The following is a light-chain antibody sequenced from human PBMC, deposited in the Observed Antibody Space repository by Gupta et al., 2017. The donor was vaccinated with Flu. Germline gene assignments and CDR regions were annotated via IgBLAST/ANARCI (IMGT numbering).Light chain of an antibody. J-gene: IGKJ1*01. CDR1: QSVSSSF. CDR2: GAS. V-gene: IGKV3-20*01. CDR3: QLYGKM. Sequence: QSPGPLSFSPGETATLSCRASQSVSSSFLAWYQQKPGQAPRLLMYGASSRAAGIPDRFTGSGSGTDFRLTISRLEPEDFAVYYCQLYGKMFGQGTRVEIK.